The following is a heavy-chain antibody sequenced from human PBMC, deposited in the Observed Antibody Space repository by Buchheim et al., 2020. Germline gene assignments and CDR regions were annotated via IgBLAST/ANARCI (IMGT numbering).Heavy chain of an antibody. CDR2: ISSNSLYI. Sequence: EVQLEESGGGLVKPGGSLRLSCAASGFTFKSYSMNWVRQAPGKGLEWVSSISSNSLYIYYGDSMEGRFTISRDNTKNSLFLQVKNLRAEDTAVYYCATDGLRIWGQGTL. CDR3: ATDGLRI. D-gene: IGHD2/OR15-2a*01. J-gene: IGHJ4*02. V-gene: IGHV3-21*06. CDR1: GFTFKSYS.